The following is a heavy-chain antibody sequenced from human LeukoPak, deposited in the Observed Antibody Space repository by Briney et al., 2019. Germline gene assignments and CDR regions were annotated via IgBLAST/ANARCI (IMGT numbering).Heavy chain of an antibody. Sequence: PSETLSLTCAVYGGSFSGYYWSWIRQPPGKGLEWIGEINHSGSTNYNPSLKSRVTISVDTSKNQFSLKLSSVTAADTAVYYCARGRPISQMATFLYYYYYGMDVWGQGTTVTVSS. V-gene: IGHV4-34*01. CDR1: GGSFSGYY. CDR2: INHSGST. J-gene: IGHJ6*02. D-gene: IGHD5-12*01. CDR3: ARGRPISQMATFLYYYYYGMDV.